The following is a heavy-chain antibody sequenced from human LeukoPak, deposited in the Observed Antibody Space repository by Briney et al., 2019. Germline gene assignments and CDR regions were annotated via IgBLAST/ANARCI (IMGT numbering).Heavy chain of an antibody. CDR3: AKHDYGDLDPYVY. CDR1: GFTSIAYA. D-gene: IGHD4-17*01. CDR2: ISGGGVTT. Sequence: GGSLRLSCVGSGFTSIAYALTWARQAPGKGLEWVSGISGGGVTTYYADSVKGRFTISRDNSKNTLYLQMNSLRAEDTAVYYCAKHDYGDLDPYVYWGQGTLVTVSS. V-gene: IGHV3-23*01. J-gene: IGHJ4*02.